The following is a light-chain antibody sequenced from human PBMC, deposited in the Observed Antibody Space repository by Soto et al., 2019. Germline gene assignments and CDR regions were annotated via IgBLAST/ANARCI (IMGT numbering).Light chain of an antibody. CDR2: DVF. J-gene: IGKJ5*01. V-gene: IGKV3-20*01. CDR1: QSVSAR. Sequence: EIVLTQSPDTLSLSQGESATLSCRASQSVSARLAWYKHKPGQPPRLLITDVFNRASGVAERFSGSGSETDFTLIIRRLEPEDSALYYCQHYQGGHPIAFGQGTRWR. CDR3: QHYQGGHPIA.